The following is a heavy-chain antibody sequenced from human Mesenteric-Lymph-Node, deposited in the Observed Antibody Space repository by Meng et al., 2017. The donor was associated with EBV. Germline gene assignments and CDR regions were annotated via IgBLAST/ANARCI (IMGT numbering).Heavy chain of an antibody. Sequence: VDLVESGRGAVQPGGSLRLSCAASGFTFNKYAMTWVRQAPGKGLEWVSVISGNGIRTYYPDSVKGRFTISRDNSKNTLSLQMNSLRAEDTAVYYCARGVNPAYWGQGTLVTVSS. CDR1: GFTFNKYA. J-gene: IGHJ4*02. CDR2: ISGNGIRT. V-gene: IGHV3-23*04. CDR3: ARGVNPAY. D-gene: IGHD2-2*01.